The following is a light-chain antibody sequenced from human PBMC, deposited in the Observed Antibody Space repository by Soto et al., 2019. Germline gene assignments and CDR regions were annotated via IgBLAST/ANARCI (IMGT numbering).Light chain of an antibody. J-gene: IGKJ5*01. Sequence: DIQMTQSPSSVSASVGDRVTITCRASQVISTWLAWYQQKPGQAPKLLIYAASILQSGVPSRFSGSGSGTDFVLTISSLQPEDSATYYCQQLDSMPITFGQGTRLEIK. CDR2: AAS. CDR1: QVISTW. V-gene: IGKV1-12*01. CDR3: QQLDSMPIT.